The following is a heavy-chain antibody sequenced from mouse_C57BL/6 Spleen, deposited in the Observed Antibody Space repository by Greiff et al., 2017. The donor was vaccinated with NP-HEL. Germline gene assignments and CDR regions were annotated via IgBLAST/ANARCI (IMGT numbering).Heavy chain of an antibody. CDR2: IDPEDGET. J-gene: IGHJ1*03. Sequence: VQLKESGAELVKPGASVKLSCTASGFNIKDYYMHWVKQRTEQGLEWIGRIDPEDGETKYAPKFQGKATITADTSSNTAYLQLSSLTSEDTAVYYCATLTGTKLGYFDVWGTGTTVTVSS. D-gene: IGHD4-1*01. V-gene: IGHV14-2*01. CDR1: GFNIKDYY. CDR3: ATLTGTKLGYFDV.